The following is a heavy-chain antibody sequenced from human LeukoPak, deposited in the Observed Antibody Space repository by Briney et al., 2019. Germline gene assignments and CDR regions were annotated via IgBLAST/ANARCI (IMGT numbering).Heavy chain of an antibody. V-gene: IGHV4-34*01. Sequence: SETLSLTCAVYGGSFSGYYWSWIRQPPGKGLEWIGEINHSGSTNYNPSLKSRVTISVDTSKNQFSLKLISVTAADTAVYYCARGKPRITPSSSWYVGSSWFDPWGQGTLVTVSS. CDR2: INHSGST. CDR1: GGSFSGYY. D-gene: IGHD6-13*01. J-gene: IGHJ5*02. CDR3: ARGKPRITPSSSWYVGSSWFDP.